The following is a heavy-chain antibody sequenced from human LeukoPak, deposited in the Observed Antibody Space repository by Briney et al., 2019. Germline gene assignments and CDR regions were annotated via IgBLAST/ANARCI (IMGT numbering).Heavy chain of an antibody. D-gene: IGHD3-22*01. CDR2: IRYDGSNK. CDR3: AKDSVGGYYYDSSGYKHPDY. Sequence: PGGSLRLSCAASGFTFSSYGMHWVRQAPGKGLEWVAFIRYDGSNKYYADSVKGRFTISRDNSKNTLYLQMNSLRAEDTAVYYCAKDSVGGYYYDSSGYKHPDYWGQGTLVTVSS. J-gene: IGHJ4*02. CDR1: GFTFSSYG. V-gene: IGHV3-30*02.